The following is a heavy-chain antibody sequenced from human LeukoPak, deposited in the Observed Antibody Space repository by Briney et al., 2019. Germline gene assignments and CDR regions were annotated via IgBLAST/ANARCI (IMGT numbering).Heavy chain of an antibody. CDR1: GYTFTSYD. CDR2: MNPNSGNT. V-gene: IGHV1-8*03. Sequence: ASVKVSCKASGYTFTSYDINWVRQATGQGLEWMGWMNPNSGNTGYAQKFQGRVTITRNTSISTAYMELSSLRSEDTAVYYCARGAGYYSASLGDYYYYMDVWGKGTTVTVSS. CDR3: ARGAGYYSASLGDYYYYMDV. J-gene: IGHJ6*03. D-gene: IGHD3-3*01.